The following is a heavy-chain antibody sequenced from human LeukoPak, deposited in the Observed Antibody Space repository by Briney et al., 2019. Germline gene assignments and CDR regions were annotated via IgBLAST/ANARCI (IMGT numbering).Heavy chain of an antibody. CDR1: GFTFSTYA. V-gene: IGHV3-23*01. CDR2: ISGSGGST. Sequence: GGSLRLSCAASGFTFSTYAMSWVRQAPGKGLEWVSGISGSGGSTFYADSVKGRFTISRDNSKNTLYVQMKSLRAEDTAVYYCAKPSVDTSMVDSHFDSWGQGTVVPVSS. CDR3: AKPSVDTSMVDSHFDS. D-gene: IGHD5-18*01. J-gene: IGHJ4*02.